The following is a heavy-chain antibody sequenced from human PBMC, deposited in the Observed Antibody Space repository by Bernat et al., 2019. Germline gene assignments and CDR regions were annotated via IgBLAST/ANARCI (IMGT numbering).Heavy chain of an antibody. D-gene: IGHD6-19*01. CDR3: ARIAWAGTVPSWYFDL. CDR2: ISSSSSYI. J-gene: IGHJ2*01. CDR1: GFTFSSYS. Sequence: EVQLVESGGGLVKPGGSLRLSCAASGFTFSSYSMNWVRQAPGKGLEWVSYISSSSSYIYYADSVKGRFTISRDNAKNSLYLQMNSLRAEDTAVYYCARIAWAGTVPSWYFDLWGRGTLVTVSS. V-gene: IGHV3-21*05.